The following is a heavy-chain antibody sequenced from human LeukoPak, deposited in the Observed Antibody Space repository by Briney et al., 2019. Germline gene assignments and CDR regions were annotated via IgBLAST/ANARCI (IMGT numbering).Heavy chain of an antibody. D-gene: IGHD4-17*01. CDR1: GFTFSSYW. V-gene: IGHV3-7*01. CDR3: ARGPATVTASYYYYGMDV. CDR2: IKQDGSEK. J-gene: IGHJ6*02. Sequence: GGSLRLSCAASGFTFSSYWMSWVRQAPGKGLEWVANIKQDGSEKYYVDSVKGRFTISRDNAKNSLYLQMNSLRAGDTAVYYCARGPATVTASYYYYGMDVWGQGTTVTVSS.